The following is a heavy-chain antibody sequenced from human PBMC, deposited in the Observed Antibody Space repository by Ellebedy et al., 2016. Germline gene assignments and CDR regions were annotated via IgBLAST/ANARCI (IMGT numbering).Heavy chain of an antibody. J-gene: IGHJ6*02. V-gene: IGHV1-46*01. CDR2: INPSGGST. D-gene: IGHD2-21*02. CDR1: GYTFTSYY. CDR3: ARRGLRFVSYFAMDV. Sequence: ASVKVSXKASGYTFTSYYMPWVRQAPGQGLEWMGIINPSGGSTSYAQKFQGRVTMTRDTSTSTVYMELSSLISEDTAVYYCARRGLRFVSYFAMDVWGQGTTVTVSS.